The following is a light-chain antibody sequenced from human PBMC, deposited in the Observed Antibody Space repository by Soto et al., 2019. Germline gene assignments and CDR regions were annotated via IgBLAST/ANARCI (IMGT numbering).Light chain of an antibody. V-gene: IGKV1-5*03. CDR2: KAS. CDR1: QSISAW. CDR3: QQYESYSAYT. Sequence: IQMTQSPSTLSASVGDRVTITCRASQSISAWLAWYQQKPGKAPKLLIYKASSLESGVPSRFSGSGSGTDFTLTISSLQPDDFATYYCQQYESYSAYTFGPGTKLEIK. J-gene: IGKJ2*01.